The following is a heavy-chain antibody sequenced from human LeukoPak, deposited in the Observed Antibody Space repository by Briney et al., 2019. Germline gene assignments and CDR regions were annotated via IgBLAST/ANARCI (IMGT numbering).Heavy chain of an antibody. CDR3: TRALSLDY. CDR1: GYTFTDYY. V-gene: IGHV1-2*02. Sequence: ASVKVSCKASGYTFTDYYIDWVRQAPGQGLEWMGWISPNSGGTNYAQKFQGRVTMTRDTSISTAYMELSSLRSDDTAVYYCTRALSLDYWGQGTLVAVSS. J-gene: IGHJ4*02. CDR2: ISPNSGGT.